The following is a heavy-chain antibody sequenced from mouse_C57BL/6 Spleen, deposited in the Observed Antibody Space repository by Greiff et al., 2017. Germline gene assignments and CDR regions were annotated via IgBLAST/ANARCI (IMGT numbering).Heavy chain of an antibody. D-gene: IGHD1-1*01. V-gene: IGHV1-66*01. CDR3: ARGGITTVVAPYAMDH. CDR2: IYPGSGNT. J-gene: IGHJ4*01. Sequence: VQLQQSGPELVKPGASVKISCKASGYSFTSYYIHWVKQRPGQGLEWIGWIYPGSGNTKYNEKFKGKATLTADTSSSTAYMQLSSLTSEDSAVYDCARGGITTVVAPYAMDHWGQGTSVTVSS. CDR1: GYSFTSYY.